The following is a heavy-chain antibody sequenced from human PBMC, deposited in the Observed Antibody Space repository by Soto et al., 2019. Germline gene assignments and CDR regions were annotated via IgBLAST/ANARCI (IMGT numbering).Heavy chain of an antibody. CDR3: TSEYCDSSGQRN. V-gene: IGHV3-15*07. Sequence: EVQLVESGGDLVKPGGSLRLSCAASGLTFNIAWMNWVRQAPGKGLEWVGRIKSKTAGETTDYAAPVKGRFTISRDDSKKTRFLQRNRRKTEETARYCCTSEYCDSSGQRNWGQGSVVTVSS. J-gene: IGHJ4*02. D-gene: IGHD3-22*01. CDR2: IKSKTAGETT. CDR1: GLTFNIAW.